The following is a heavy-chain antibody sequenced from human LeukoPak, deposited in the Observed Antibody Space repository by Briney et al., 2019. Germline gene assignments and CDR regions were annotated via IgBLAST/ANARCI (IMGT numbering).Heavy chain of an antibody. CDR1: GFTFSSYS. Sequence: GGSLRLSCAASGFTFSSYSMNWVRQAPGKGLEWVSSISSSSSYIYYADSVKGRFTISRDNAKNSLYLQMNSLRAEDTAVYYCAKSLLSLNTAFDYWGQGTLVTVSS. CDR3: AKSLLSLNTAFDY. V-gene: IGHV3-21*01. CDR2: ISSSSSYI. D-gene: IGHD5-18*01. J-gene: IGHJ4*02.